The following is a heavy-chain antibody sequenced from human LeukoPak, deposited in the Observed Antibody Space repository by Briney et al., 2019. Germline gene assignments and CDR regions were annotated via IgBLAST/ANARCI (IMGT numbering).Heavy chain of an antibody. Sequence: ASVKVSCKASGYTFTSYGISWVRQAPGQGLEWMGWISAYNGNTNYAQKLQGRVTMTTDTSTSTAYMELRSLRSDDTAVYYCARHQRYCSGGSCYTDYWGQGTLVTVSS. CDR3: ARHQRYCSGGSCYTDY. CDR1: GYTFTSYG. D-gene: IGHD2-15*01. V-gene: IGHV1-18*01. CDR2: ISAYNGNT. J-gene: IGHJ4*02.